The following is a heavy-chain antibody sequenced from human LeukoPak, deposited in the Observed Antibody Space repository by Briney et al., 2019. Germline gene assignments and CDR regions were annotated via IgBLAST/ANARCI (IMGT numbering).Heavy chain of an antibody. D-gene: IGHD1-26*01. V-gene: IGHV3-23*01. CDR3: TKRVKYGGTWDHFAD. Sequence: GGSLRLSCAASGVTLDNYRMRWVRQAPGKGLEWVSTVNADGGNTYYADCVKGRFTISRDNSKRTLILQMNSLRVEDTALYYCTKRVKYGGTWDHFADWGQGTLVTVSS. J-gene: IGHJ4*02. CDR1: GVTLDNYR. CDR2: VNADGGNT.